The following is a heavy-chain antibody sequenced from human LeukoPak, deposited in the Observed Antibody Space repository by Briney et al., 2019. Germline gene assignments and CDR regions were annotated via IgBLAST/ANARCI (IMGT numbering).Heavy chain of an antibody. Sequence: GSLRLSCAASGFTFSNAWMSWVRQAPGKGLEWIGSFYHSGSTYYNPSLKSRVTISVDTSKHQFSLKLSSVTAADTAVYSCARGFYDSSGYFGCYFDYWGQGTLVTVSS. D-gene: IGHD3-22*01. CDR3: ARGFYDSSGYFGCYFDY. J-gene: IGHJ4*02. CDR1: GFTFSNAW. CDR2: FYHSGST. V-gene: IGHV4-38-2*01.